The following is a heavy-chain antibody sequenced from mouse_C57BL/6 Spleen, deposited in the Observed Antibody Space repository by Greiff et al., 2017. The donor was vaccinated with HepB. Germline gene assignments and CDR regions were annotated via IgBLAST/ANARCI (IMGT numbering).Heavy chain of an antibody. J-gene: IGHJ2*01. CDR1: GYTFTDYN. CDR3: ARMEAITTVVENFDY. Sequence: EVQLQESGPELVKPGASVKMSCKASGYTFTDYNMHWVKQSHGKSLEWIGYINPNNGGTSYNQKFKGKATLTVNKSSSTAYMELRSLTSEDSAVYYCARMEAITTVVENFDYWGQGTTLTVSS. CDR2: INPNNGGT. D-gene: IGHD1-1*01. V-gene: IGHV1-22*01.